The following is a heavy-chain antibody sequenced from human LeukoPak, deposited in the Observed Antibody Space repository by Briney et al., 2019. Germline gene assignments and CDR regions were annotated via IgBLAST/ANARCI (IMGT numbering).Heavy chain of an antibody. Sequence: ASVKVSCKASGYTFTSYDINWVRQATGQGLEWMGRINPNSGGTNYAQKFQGRVTMTRDTSISTAYMELSRLRSDDTAVYYCARDGRRYFDWLLYSDFDYWGQGTLVTVSS. D-gene: IGHD3-9*01. J-gene: IGHJ4*02. CDR3: ARDGRRYFDWLLYSDFDY. CDR1: GYTFTSYD. V-gene: IGHV1-2*06. CDR2: INPNSGGT.